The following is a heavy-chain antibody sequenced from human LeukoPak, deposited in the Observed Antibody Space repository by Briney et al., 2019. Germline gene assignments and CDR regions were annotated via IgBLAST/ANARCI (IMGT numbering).Heavy chain of an antibody. D-gene: IGHD6-13*01. V-gene: IGHV3-48*01. Sequence: GGSLRLSCAASGFTFSSYTMTWVRQAPGKGLEWVSHISSSSGTIYYADSVKGRFTISRDNAKNSLYLQMNSLRAEDTALYYCASGYISSWFTEYFQHWGQGTLVTVSS. J-gene: IGHJ1*01. CDR2: ISSSSGTI. CDR3: ASGYISSWFTEYFQH. CDR1: GFTFSSYT.